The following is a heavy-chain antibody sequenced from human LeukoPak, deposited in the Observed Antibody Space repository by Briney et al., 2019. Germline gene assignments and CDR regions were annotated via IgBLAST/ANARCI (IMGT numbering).Heavy chain of an antibody. D-gene: IGHD4-23*01. CDR1: GGSISTYY. V-gene: IGHV4-59*08. CDR2: MYNSGST. J-gene: IGHJ3*01. CDR3: ARQGYGGRSFDV. Sequence: SETLSLTCTVSGGSISTYYWSWIRQPPGKGLEWIGYMYNSGSTNYNPSLKSRVTISIDTSKNQVSLRLSSVTAADTAVYYCARQGYGGRSFDVWGQGTMVTVSS.